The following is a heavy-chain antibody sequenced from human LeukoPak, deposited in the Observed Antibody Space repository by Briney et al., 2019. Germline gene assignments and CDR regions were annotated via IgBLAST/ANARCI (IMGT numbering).Heavy chain of an antibody. CDR2: IYYSGST. Sequence: SETLSLTCTVSGGSIRSSSYYWGWIRQPPGKGLDWIGSIYYSGSTYYNLSLKSRFPISVDPSKYQFYLKLTSVTAADTAVYYCARLFGLDTAYSGYLQQWGQGTLVTVSS. D-gene: IGHD3/OR15-3a*01. CDR3: ARLFGLDTAYSGYLQQ. J-gene: IGHJ1*01. CDR1: GGSIRSSSYY. V-gene: IGHV4-39*01.